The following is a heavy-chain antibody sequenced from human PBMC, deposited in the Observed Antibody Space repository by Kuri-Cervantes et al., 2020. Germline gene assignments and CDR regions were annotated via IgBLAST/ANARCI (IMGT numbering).Heavy chain of an antibody. V-gene: IGHV3-74*01. D-gene: IGHD3-10*01. CDR2: INSDGSST. CDR3: ARDLGSGSYYNAHYYHYGMDV. J-gene: IGHJ6*02. Sequence: GGSLKISCATSGFTFSSYWMHWVRQAPGKGLVWVSRINSDGSSTSYADSVKGRFTISRDNAKNSLYLQMNSLRAEDTAVYYCARDLGSGSYYNAHYYHYGMDVWGQGTTVTVSS. CDR1: GFTFSSYW.